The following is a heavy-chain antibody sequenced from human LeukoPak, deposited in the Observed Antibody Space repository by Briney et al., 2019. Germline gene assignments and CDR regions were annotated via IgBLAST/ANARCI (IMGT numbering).Heavy chain of an antibody. D-gene: IGHD3-10*01. CDR1: GGSFNSYF. V-gene: IGHV4-34*01. Sequence: PSETLSLTCVVHGGSFNSYFWSWIRQVPGKGLEWIAELSERGGTNYNPSLERRVTISVDTSKNQFPLNLTSVTAADTGIYYCARMPGGVFDFWGQGALVTVSS. CDR2: LSERGGT. J-gene: IGHJ4*02. CDR3: ARMPGGVFDF.